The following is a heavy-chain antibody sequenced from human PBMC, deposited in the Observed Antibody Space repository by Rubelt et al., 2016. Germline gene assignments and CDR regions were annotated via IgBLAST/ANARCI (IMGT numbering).Heavy chain of an antibody. D-gene: IGHD4-11*01. CDR3: ARDLNYGPDY. Sequence: QVQLVQSGAEVKNPGASMKVSCKASGFKFTGYFMHWIRQAPGQGLEWMGWIHPDSGVTHYAQKFQGRVSFTKQTSITTVSLGLGTLTLDDTAVSYCARDLNYGPDYWGQGTLVTVSS. CDR1: GFKFTGYF. J-gene: IGHJ4*02. V-gene: IGHV1-2*02. CDR2: IHPDSGVT.